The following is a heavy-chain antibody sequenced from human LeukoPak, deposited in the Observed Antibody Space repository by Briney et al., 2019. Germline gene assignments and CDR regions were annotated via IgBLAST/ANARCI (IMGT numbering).Heavy chain of an antibody. CDR2: IYSGGST. CDR1: GSTVSSNY. J-gene: IGHJ4*02. V-gene: IGHV3-53*01. CDR3: AREGYYDSSGHFDY. D-gene: IGHD3-22*01. Sequence: GGSLRLSCAASGSTVSSNYMSWVRQAPGKGLEWVSVIYSGGSTYYADSVKGRFTISRDSSKNTLYLQMNSLRAEDTAVYYCAREGYYDSSGHFDYWGQGTLVTVSS.